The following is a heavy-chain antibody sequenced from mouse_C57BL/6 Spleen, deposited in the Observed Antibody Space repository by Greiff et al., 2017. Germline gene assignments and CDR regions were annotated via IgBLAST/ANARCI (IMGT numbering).Heavy chain of an antibody. CDR2: IDPSDSET. D-gene: IGHD1-1*01. CDR1: GYTFTSYW. V-gene: IGHV1-52*01. Sequence: QVQLQQPGAELVRPGSSVKLSCKASGYTFTSYWMHWVKQRPIQGLEWIGNIDPSDSETHYNQKFKDKATLTVDKSSSTAYMQLSSLTSEDSAVYYCARSYYYGSSYAMGYWGHGTSVTVAS. J-gene: IGHJ4*01. CDR3: ARSYYYGSSYAMGY.